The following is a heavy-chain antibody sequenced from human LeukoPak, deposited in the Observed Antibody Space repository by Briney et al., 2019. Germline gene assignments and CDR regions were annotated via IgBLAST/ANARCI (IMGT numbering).Heavy chain of an antibody. CDR3: ASTGRSGEFYFDY. Sequence: PSETLSLTCTVSGGSISSSSYYWGWIRQPPGKGLEWIGSIYYSGSTYYNPSLKSRVTISVDTSKNQFSLKLSSVTAADTAVYYCASTGRSGEFYFDYRGQGTLVTVSS. D-gene: IGHD3-16*01. J-gene: IGHJ4*02. V-gene: IGHV4-39*01. CDR2: IYYSGST. CDR1: GGSISSSSYY.